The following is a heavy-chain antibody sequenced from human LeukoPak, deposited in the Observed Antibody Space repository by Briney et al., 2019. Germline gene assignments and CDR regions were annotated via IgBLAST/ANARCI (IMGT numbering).Heavy chain of an antibody. J-gene: IGHJ4*02. CDR3: ARGQLTSIAARPGEPDFDY. D-gene: IGHD6-6*01. CDR1: GGSISSSSYY. V-gene: IGHV4-39*01. CDR2: IYYSGSP. Sequence: SETLSLTCTVSGGSISSSSYYWGWIRQPPGKGLEWIGSIYYSGSPYYNPSLKSRVTISVDTSKKQFSLKLSSVTAADTAVYYCARGQLTSIAARPGEPDFDYWGQGTLVTVSS.